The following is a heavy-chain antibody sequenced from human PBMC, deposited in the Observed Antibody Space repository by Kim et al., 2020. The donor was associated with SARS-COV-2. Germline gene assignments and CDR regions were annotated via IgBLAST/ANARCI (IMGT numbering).Heavy chain of an antibody. V-gene: IGHV3-13*01. J-gene: IGHJ3*02. CDR3: ARGYSSSWFWAFDI. Sequence: GGSLRLSCAASGFTFSSYDMHWVPQATGKGLEWVSAIGTAGDTYYPGSVKGRFTISRENAKNSLYLQMNSLRAGDTAVYYCARGYSSSWFWAFDIWGQGTMVTVSS. D-gene: IGHD6-13*01. CDR2: IGTAGDT. CDR1: GFTFSSYD.